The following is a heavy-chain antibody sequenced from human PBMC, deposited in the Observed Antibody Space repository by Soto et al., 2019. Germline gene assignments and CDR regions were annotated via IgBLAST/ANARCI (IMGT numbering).Heavy chain of an antibody. Sequence: QVQLVQSGAEVKKPGSSVKVSCKASGGTFSSYTISWVRQAPGQGLEWMGRIIPILGIANYAQKFQGRVTIXXDKSTSTAYMELSSLRSEDTAVYYCADGSSWTFDYWGQGTLVTVSS. CDR1: GGTFSSYT. D-gene: IGHD6-13*01. J-gene: IGHJ4*02. V-gene: IGHV1-69*02. CDR3: ADGSSWTFDY. CDR2: IIPILGIA.